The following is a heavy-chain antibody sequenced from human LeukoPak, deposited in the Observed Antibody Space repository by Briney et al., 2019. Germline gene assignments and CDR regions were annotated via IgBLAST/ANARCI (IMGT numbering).Heavy chain of an antibody. Sequence: SGTLSLTCGVSGGSITSTNWWGWVRQPPGQGLEWIGEVSLSGLTNYNPSLSSRVIMALDTSKNHLSLNLTSVTAADTAVYYCSRENGAFSPFGYWGQGTLVTVPS. CDR1: GGSITSTNW. V-gene: IGHV4-4*02. D-gene: IGHD2-8*01. J-gene: IGHJ4*02. CDR2: VSLSGLT. CDR3: SRENGAFSPFGY.